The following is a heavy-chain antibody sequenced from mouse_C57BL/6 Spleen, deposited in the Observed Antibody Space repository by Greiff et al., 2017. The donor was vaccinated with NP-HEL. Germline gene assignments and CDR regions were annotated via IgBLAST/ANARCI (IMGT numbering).Heavy chain of an antibody. Sequence: EVQLVESGPELVKPGDSVKISCKASGYSFTGYFMNWVMQSHGKSLEWIGRINPYNGDTFYNQKFKGKATLTVDKSSSTAHMERRSLTSEDSAVYYCARDYGSSYYAMDYWGQGTSVTVSS. D-gene: IGHD1-1*01. CDR3: ARDYGSSYYAMDY. CDR2: INPYNGDT. J-gene: IGHJ4*01. CDR1: GYSFTGYF. V-gene: IGHV1-20*01.